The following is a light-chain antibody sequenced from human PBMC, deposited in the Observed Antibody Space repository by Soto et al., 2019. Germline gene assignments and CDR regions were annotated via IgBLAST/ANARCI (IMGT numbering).Light chain of an antibody. CDR3: GTWDSSLSAGV. CDR2: DNN. Sequence: QSVLTQPPSVSAAPGQKVTISCSGGSSNIGNGYVSWYQQLPGTAPKLLIYDNNKRPSGIPDRFSGSMSGTSATLGITGIQTADEADYYCGTWDSSLSAGVFGGGTKLPVL. J-gene: IGLJ2*01. CDR1: SSNIGNGY. V-gene: IGLV1-51*01.